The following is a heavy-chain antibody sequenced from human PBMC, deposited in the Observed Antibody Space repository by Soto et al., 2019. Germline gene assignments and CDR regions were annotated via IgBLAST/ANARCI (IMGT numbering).Heavy chain of an antibody. CDR3: ARDGLLGYFDY. Sequence: GGSLRLSCVASGFPFDSYGIHWVRRAPGKGLEWVATIGFAGNNKYYADSVKGRFTISRDNSKNTLYLQMNSLRAEDTAVYYCARDGLLGYFDYWGQGTLVTVSS. V-gene: IGHV3-30*19. J-gene: IGHJ4*02. CDR2: IGFAGNNK. CDR1: GFPFDSYG. D-gene: IGHD2-15*01.